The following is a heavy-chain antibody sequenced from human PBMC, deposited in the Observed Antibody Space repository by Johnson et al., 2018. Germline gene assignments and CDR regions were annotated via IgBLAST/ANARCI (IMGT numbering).Heavy chain of an antibody. D-gene: IGHD5-18*01. CDR1: GFTFDDYA. J-gene: IGHJ3*01. CDR3: AKDIAGGYSFAFSDLDV. CDR2: IGWSSAKN. Sequence: VQLVESGGGLGQPGRSLGLSCAASGFTFDDYAMHWVRQGPGKGLEWVSGIGWSSAKNDYADSVKGLCIISRDNANSSPNLEMNSLRPEDTALYYCAKDIAGGYSFAFSDLDVWGQGTMVTVSS. V-gene: IGHV3-9*01.